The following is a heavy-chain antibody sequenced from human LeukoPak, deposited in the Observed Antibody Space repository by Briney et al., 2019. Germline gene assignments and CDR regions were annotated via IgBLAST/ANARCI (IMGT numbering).Heavy chain of an antibody. CDR1: GGSISSYY. CDR3: ARADYSSTWSHDYYYMDV. J-gene: IGHJ6*03. CDR2: IYYSGST. D-gene: IGHD6-13*01. Sequence: PSETMSLTCTVSGGSISSYYWNWIRQPPGKGLEWIAYIYYSGSTYYNPSLKSRVTISVDTSKNQFSLKLSSVTAADTAVYYCARADYSSTWSHDYYYMDVWGKGTTVTVSS. V-gene: IGHV4-59*08.